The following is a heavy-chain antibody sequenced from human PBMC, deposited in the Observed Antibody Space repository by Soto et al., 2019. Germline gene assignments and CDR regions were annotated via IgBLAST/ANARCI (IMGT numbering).Heavy chain of an antibody. D-gene: IGHD3-3*01. CDR2: INHSGST. V-gene: IGHV4-34*01. J-gene: IGHJ6*02. CDR1: GGSFSGYY. CDR3: ARTARITIFGVVTYYYYYYGMDV. Sequence: SSETLSLTCAVYGGSFSGYYWSWIRQPPGKGLEWIGEINHSGSTNYNPSLKSRVTISVDTSKNQFSLKLSSVTAADTAVYYCARTARITIFGVVTYYYYYYGMDVWGQGTTVTVSS.